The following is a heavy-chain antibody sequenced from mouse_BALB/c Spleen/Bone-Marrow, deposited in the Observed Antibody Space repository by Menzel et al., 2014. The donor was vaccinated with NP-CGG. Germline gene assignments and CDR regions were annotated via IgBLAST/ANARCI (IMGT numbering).Heavy chain of an antibody. Sequence: EVKLMESGAELVKPGASVKLSCTASGFNIKDTYMHWVKQRPEQGLEWIGRIDPANGNIKYDTKFQGKATITADTSSNTAYLQLSSLTSEDTAVYYCAPYYYGRWFANWGQGTLVTVSA. V-gene: IGHV14-3*02. CDR2: IDPANGNI. CDR3: APYYYGRWFAN. J-gene: IGHJ3*01. D-gene: IGHD1-1*01. CDR1: GFNIKDTY.